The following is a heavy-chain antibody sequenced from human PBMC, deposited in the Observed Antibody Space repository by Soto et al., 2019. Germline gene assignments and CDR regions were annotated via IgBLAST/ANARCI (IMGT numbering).Heavy chain of an antibody. J-gene: IGHJ5*02. CDR2: IFANGHT. CDR3: VDSLPASGLNWLEP. Sequence: SETLSLTCIVSGGSISEKYWTWVRQPPGKGLEWMGLIFANGHTDYNPSLKSRVTMSVDASKNQFSLRLTSMTAADTAGYYCVDSLPASGLNWLEPWGRGTLVT. CDR1: GGSISEKY. V-gene: IGHV4-4*07. D-gene: IGHD6-13*01.